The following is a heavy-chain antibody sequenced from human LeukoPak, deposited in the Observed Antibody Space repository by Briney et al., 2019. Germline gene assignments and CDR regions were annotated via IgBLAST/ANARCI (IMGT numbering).Heavy chain of an antibody. CDR3: ARRPMPAYDFWSGYPLDNYYYYYGMDV. J-gene: IGHJ6*02. CDR1: GFTFSSYG. Sequence: GSLRLSCAASGFTFSSYGMHWIRQPPGKGLEWLGSIYYSGSTYYNPSLKSRVTISVDTSKNQFSLKLSSVTAADTAVYYCARRPMPAYDFWSGYPLDNYYYYYGMDVWGQGTTVTVSS. CDR2: IYYSGST. D-gene: IGHD3-3*01. V-gene: IGHV4-39*01.